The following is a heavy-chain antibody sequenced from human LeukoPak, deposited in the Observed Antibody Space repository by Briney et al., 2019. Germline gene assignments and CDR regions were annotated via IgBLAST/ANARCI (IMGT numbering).Heavy chain of an antibody. J-gene: IGHJ4*02. CDR3: ARDRTDRYFDWLSSAIDY. CDR1: GYTFTSYY. D-gene: IGHD3-9*01. V-gene: IGHV1-46*01. Sequence: ASVTVSCKASGYTFTSYYMHWVRQAPGQGLEWMGIINPSGGSTSYAQKFQGRVTMTRDTSISTAYMELSRLRSDDTAVYYCARDRTDRYFDWLSSAIDYWGQGTLVTVSS. CDR2: INPSGGST.